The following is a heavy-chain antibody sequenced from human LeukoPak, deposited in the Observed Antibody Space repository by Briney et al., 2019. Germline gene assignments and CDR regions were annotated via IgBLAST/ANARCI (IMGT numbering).Heavy chain of an antibody. J-gene: IGHJ4*02. Sequence: ASVKVSCKAFGYTITGYYIHWVRQAPGQGLEWMGWINPNNGGTNSAQRFQGRVTMTRDTSIGTAYMELNRLTYDDTAVYYCGRDRHWNQGNFDYWGQGTLVTVSS. CDR2: INPNNGGT. V-gene: IGHV1-2*02. D-gene: IGHD1-1*01. CDR1: GYTITGYY. CDR3: GRDRHWNQGNFDY.